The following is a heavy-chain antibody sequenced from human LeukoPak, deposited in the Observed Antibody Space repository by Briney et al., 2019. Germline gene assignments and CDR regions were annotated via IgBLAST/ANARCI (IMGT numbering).Heavy chain of an antibody. CDR2: IKSKTDGGTT. Sequence: GGSLRLSCAASGFTFSNAWMSRVRQAPGKGLEWVGRIKSKTDGGTTDYAAPVKGRFTISRDDSKNTLYLQMNSLKTEDTAVYYCTTDHLISIAAAGTLNPWGQGTLVTVSS. J-gene: IGHJ5*02. CDR1: GFTFSNAW. D-gene: IGHD6-13*01. V-gene: IGHV3-15*01. CDR3: TTDHLISIAAAGTLNP.